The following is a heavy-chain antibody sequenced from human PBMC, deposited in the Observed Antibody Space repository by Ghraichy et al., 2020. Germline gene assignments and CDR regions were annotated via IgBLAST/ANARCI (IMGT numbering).Heavy chain of an antibody. CDR3: ARHRTRAGAVAGTNNWFDP. CDR1: GGSISSSSYY. V-gene: IGHV4-39*01. Sequence: SETLSLTCTVSGGSISSSSYYWGWIRQPPGKGLEWIGSIYYSGSTYYNPSLKSRVTISVDTSKNQFSLKLSSVTAADTAVYYCARHRTRAGAVAGTNNWFDPWGQGTLVTVSS. CDR2: IYYSGST. D-gene: IGHD6-19*01. J-gene: IGHJ5*02.